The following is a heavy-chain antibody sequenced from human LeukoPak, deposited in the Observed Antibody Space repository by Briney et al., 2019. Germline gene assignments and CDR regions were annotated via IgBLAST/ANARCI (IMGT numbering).Heavy chain of an antibody. D-gene: IGHD6-19*01. J-gene: IGHJ1*01. CDR3: AGGSGWLIEH. CDR2: IKQDGTTE. CDR1: GFTSSTYW. V-gene: IGHV3-7*03. Sequence: LILSCAAAGFTSSTYWMNWRRAARGKGLEWVDNIKQDGTTEYYVDSVKGRFTISRDNAKKSLSLKMNSLRAEDTAVYYCAGGSGWLIEHWGQGTLVTVSS.